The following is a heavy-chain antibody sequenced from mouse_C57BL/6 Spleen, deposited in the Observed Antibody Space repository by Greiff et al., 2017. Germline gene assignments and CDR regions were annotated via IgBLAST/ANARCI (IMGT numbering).Heavy chain of an antibody. V-gene: IGHV1-5*01. D-gene: IGHD2-2*01. Sequence: VHVKQSGTVLARPGASVKMSCKTSGYTFTSYWMHWVKQRPGQGLEWIGAIYPGNSDTSYNQKFKGKAKLTAVTSASTAYMELSSLTNEDSAVYYCTRSTWLRPSMDYWGQGTSVTVSS. CDR2: IYPGNSDT. J-gene: IGHJ4*01. CDR1: GYTFTSYW. CDR3: TRSTWLRPSMDY.